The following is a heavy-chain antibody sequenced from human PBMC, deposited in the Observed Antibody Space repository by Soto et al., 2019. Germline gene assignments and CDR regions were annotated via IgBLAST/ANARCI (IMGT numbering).Heavy chain of an antibody. D-gene: IGHD6-13*01. CDR1: GYTFTNYY. Sequence: QVQLVQSGAEVKNPGASVKVSCKASGYTFTNYYIHWVRQAPGQGLEWMAIINPSGGSTNYAQKFQARVTLARDTFTNTVYMELSSLRSEDTAIYYCARGLAAGDYWGQGTLVTVSS. V-gene: IGHV1-46*01. J-gene: IGHJ4*02. CDR3: ARGLAAGDY. CDR2: INPSGGST.